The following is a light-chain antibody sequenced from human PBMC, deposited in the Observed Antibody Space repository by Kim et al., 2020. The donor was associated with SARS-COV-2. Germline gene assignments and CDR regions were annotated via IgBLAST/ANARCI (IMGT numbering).Light chain of an antibody. CDR1: QSVTNN. V-gene: IGKV3-15*01. CDR3: QQFNSWPLT. Sequence: EKVMTQSPATLSVSPGERATLSCRARQSVTNNLAWYQQKPGQAPRLLIYDASTRATGIPDRFSGSGSGTEFTLTISSLQSEDFAVYYCQQFNSWPLTFGGGTKVDIK. J-gene: IGKJ4*01. CDR2: DAS.